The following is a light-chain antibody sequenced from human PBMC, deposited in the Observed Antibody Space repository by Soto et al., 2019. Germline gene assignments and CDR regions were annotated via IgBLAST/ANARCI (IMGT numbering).Light chain of an antibody. CDR2: GAS. J-gene: IGKJ4*01. Sequence: EIVLTQSPGTLSLSPGERATLSCRASQPISSHNYLAWYQQKPGQAPRLLIYGASTRATDIPARFSGSGSGTEFTLTISSLQSEDFALYYCQQYNNWPLTFGGGTKVDIK. V-gene: IGKV3-15*01. CDR1: QPISSH. CDR3: QQYNNWPLT.